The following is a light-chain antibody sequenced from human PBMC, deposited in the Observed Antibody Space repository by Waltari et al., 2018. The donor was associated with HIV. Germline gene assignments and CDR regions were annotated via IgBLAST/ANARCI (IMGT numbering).Light chain of an antibody. CDR3: QQYYSTPPT. V-gene: IGKV4-1*01. J-gene: IGKJ4*01. CDR2: WAS. Sequence: DIVMTQSPDSLAVSLGERATINCKSSQSVLYNSNNKNFLAWYQQTPGQPPKLLISWASTRESGVPDRFSGSGSETDFTLTISSLQAEDVAVYYCQQYYSTPPTFGGGTKVEIK. CDR1: QSVLYNSNNKNF.